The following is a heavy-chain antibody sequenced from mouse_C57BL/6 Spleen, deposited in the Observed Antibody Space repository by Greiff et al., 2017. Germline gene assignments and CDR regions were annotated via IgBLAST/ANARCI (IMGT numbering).Heavy chain of an antibody. V-gene: IGHV1-53*01. J-gene: IGHJ4*01. D-gene: IGHD2-4*01. CDR2: INPSNGGT. Sequence: QVQLQQSGTELVKPGASVKLSCKASGYTFTSYWMHWVKQRPGQGLEWIGNINPSNGGTNYNEKFKSKATLTVDKSSSTAYMQLSSLTSEDSAVYYCARGGIYYDYDYAMDYWGQGTSVTVSS. CDR3: ARGGIYYDYDYAMDY. CDR1: GYTFTSYW.